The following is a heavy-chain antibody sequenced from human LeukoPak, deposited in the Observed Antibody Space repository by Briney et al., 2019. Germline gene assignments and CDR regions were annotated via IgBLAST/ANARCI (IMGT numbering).Heavy chain of an antibody. CDR1: GYTFTGYY. J-gene: IGHJ4*02. CDR3: ARGGGGVTYYYDSSGYYCDY. V-gene: IGHV1-2*02. Sequence: ASVKVSCKASGYTFTGYYMHWVRQAPGQGLEWMGWINPNSGGTNYAQKFQGRVTMTRDTSISTAYMELSRLRSDDSAVYYCARGGGGVTYYYDSSGYYCDYWGQGTLVTVSS. D-gene: IGHD3-22*01. CDR2: INPNSGGT.